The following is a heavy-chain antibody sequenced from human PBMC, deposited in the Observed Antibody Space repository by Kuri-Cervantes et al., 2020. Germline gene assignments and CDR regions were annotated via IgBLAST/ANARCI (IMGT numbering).Heavy chain of an antibody. CDR2: IWYDGSNK. J-gene: IGHJ6*02. Sequence: GGSLRLSCAASGFTFSSYGMHWARQAPGKGLEWVAVIWYDGSNKYYADSVKGRFTISRDNSKNTLYLQMNSLRAEDTAVYYCARDYYGMDVWGQGTTVTVSS. CDR3: ARDYYGMDV. CDR1: GFTFSSYG. V-gene: IGHV3-33*01.